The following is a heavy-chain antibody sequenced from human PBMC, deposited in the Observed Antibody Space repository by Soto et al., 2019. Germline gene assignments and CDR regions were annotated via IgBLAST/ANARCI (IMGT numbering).Heavy chain of an antibody. Sequence: GGSLRLSCAASGFTFSSYSMNWVRQAPGKGLEWVSSISSGSTYIFYADSVQGRFTLSRDDAKNSLFLQMNSLRDEDTAVYYCVRGGGVGTTWGYYWGQGAQVTVSS. CDR3: VRGGGVGTTWGYY. V-gene: IGHV3-21*01. J-gene: IGHJ4*02. D-gene: IGHD1-26*01. CDR2: ISSGSTYI. CDR1: GFTFSSYS.